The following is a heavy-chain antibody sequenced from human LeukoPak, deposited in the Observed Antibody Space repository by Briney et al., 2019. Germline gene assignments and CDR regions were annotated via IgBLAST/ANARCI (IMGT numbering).Heavy chain of an antibody. CDR1: GESFSGYY. CDR3: ARGSRGLGKAGTFHH. CDR2: INHSGST. V-gene: IGHV4-34*01. J-gene: IGHJ4*02. D-gene: IGHD6-19*01. Sequence: SGTLSLTCAVYGESFSGYYWSWIRQPPGKGLEWVGEINHSGSTNYNPSLKSQVTISVDTSKNQSSLQLNSVAAADTAVYYRARGSRGLGKAGTFHHWGERTLVTVSS.